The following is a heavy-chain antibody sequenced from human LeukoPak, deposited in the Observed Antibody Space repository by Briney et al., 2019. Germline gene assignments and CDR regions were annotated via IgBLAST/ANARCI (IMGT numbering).Heavy chain of an antibody. J-gene: IGHJ6*02. CDR1: GFTFNNYP. CDR2: ISDNGGDR. D-gene: IGHD6-6*01. Sequence: GGSLRLSCAASGFTFNNYPMSWVRQAPGKGLEWVSAISDNGGDRKYAESVKGRFTISRDNSKSTLFLQMNSLRAEDTAVYYCARDPSPYYYYGMDVWGQGTTVTVSS. V-gene: IGHV3-23*01. CDR3: ARDPSPYYYYGMDV.